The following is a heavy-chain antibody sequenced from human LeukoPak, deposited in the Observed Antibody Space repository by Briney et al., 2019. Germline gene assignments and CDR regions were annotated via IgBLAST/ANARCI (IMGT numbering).Heavy chain of an antibody. CDR1: GGSMSGYY. Sequence: KTSETLSLTCSVSGGSMSGYYWSWMRQPPGKGLEWIGYIYYSGSTNYDPSLKSRVTISVDTSKNQFSLKLTSVTAADTAVYYCARDRDLSRYCSSTSCRWFDPWGQGTLVTVSS. CDR2: IYYSGST. CDR3: ARDRDLSRYCSSTSCRWFDP. J-gene: IGHJ5*02. D-gene: IGHD2-2*01. V-gene: IGHV4-59*12.